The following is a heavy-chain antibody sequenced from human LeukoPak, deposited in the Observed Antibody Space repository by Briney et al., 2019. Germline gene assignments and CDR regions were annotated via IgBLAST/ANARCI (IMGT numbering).Heavy chain of an antibody. CDR1: GFTFSSYA. CDR3: AKAGGGSYFYSPYFDY. D-gene: IGHD1-26*01. Sequence: GGSLRLSCAASGFTFSSYAMHWVRQAPGKGLEYVSAISSNGGSTYYANSVKGRLTISRDNSKNTLYLQMGSLRAEDMAVYYCAKAGGGSYFYSPYFDYWGQGTLVTVSS. J-gene: IGHJ4*02. CDR2: ISSNGGST. V-gene: IGHV3-64*01.